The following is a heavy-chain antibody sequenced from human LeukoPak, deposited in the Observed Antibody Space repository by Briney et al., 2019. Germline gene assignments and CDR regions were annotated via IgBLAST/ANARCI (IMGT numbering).Heavy chain of an antibody. CDR2: IYYSGST. D-gene: IGHD2-15*01. CDR3: ARAVHCSGGSCYFDY. V-gene: IGHV4-59*12. Sequence: TSETLSLTCTVSGGSISSYYWSWIRQPPGKGLEWIAYIYYSGSTNYNPSLKSRVTISVDTSKNQFSLKLSSVTAADTAVYYCARAVHCSGGSCYFDYWGQGTLVTVSS. J-gene: IGHJ4*02. CDR1: GGSISSYY.